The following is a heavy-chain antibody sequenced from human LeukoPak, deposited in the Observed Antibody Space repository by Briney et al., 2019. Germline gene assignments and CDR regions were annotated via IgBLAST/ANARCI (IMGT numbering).Heavy chain of an antibody. J-gene: IGHJ3*02. Sequence: AGGSLRLSRAASGFTFSNAWMSWVRQAPGKGLEWVGRIKSKTDGGTTDYAAPVKGRFTISRDDSKNTLYLQMNSLKTEDTAVYYCTTGNYDSVFDIWGQGTMVTVSS. CDR1: GFTFSNAW. CDR2: IKSKTDGGTT. V-gene: IGHV3-15*01. D-gene: IGHD3-22*01. CDR3: TTGNYDSVFDI.